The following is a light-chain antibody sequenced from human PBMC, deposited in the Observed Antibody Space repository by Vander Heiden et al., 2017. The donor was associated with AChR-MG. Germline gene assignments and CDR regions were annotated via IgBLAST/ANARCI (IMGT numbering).Light chain of an antibody. CDR2: DAS. CDR1: QSVSSY. Sequence: EIVLTQSPATLSLSPGERATLSCRASQSVSSYLAWYQQKPGQAPRLLIYDASNRATGIPARFSGSGSGTDFTLTISSLEPEDFAVYYWQQRSNWYTFGQRTKLEIK. CDR3: QQRSNWYT. J-gene: IGKJ2*01. V-gene: IGKV3-11*01.